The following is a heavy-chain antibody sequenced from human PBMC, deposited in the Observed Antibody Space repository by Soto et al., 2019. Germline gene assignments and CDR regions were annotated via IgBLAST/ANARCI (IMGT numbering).Heavy chain of an antibody. J-gene: IGHJ4*01. D-gene: IGHD6-13*01. CDR3: ARTSWYAGTVSIDY. CDR1: GYTFTSYG. Sequence: GASVKVSCKASGYTFTSYGISWVRQAPGQGLEWMGWISAYNGNTNYAQKLQGRVTMTTDTCTSTAYMELRSLRSDDTAVYYCARTSWYAGTVSIDYWGQGTLVTVSS. CDR2: ISAYNGNT. V-gene: IGHV1-18*01.